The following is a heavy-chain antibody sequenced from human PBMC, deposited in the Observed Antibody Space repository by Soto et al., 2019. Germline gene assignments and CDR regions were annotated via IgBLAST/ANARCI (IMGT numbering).Heavy chain of an antibody. CDR3: ARLGSSGWYQGSYFDY. Sequence: QLQLQESGPGLVKPSETLSLTCTVSGGSITRNNHYWGWIRQSPGKGLEWIGSILYSGSINYNPSLTSRVTRSVETSKNQFSLKTSSVTAADTAVYYCARLGSSGWYQGSYFDYWGQGTLVTVSS. CDR1: GGSITRNNHY. D-gene: IGHD6-19*01. J-gene: IGHJ4*02. V-gene: IGHV4-39*01. CDR2: ILYSGSI.